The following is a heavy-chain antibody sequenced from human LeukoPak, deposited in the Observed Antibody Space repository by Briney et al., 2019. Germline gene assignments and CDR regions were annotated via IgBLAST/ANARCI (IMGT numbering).Heavy chain of an antibody. Sequence: GGSLRLSCAASGFTVRSNYMSWVRRAPGKGLEWVSVIYSGGSTYYADSVKGRFTISRDNSKNTLYLQMNSLRAEDTAVYYCAKESLLWFGELLGYFDYWGQGTLVTVSS. J-gene: IGHJ4*02. CDR3: AKESLLWFGELLGYFDY. CDR1: GFTVRSNY. V-gene: IGHV3-53*01. CDR2: IYSGGST. D-gene: IGHD3-10*01.